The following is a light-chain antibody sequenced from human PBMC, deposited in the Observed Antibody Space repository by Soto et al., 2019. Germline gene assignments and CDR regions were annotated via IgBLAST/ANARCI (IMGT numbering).Light chain of an antibody. J-gene: IGKJ1*01. Sequence: EIVLTQSPGTLSLSPGERATLSCRASQSVSSSYLAWYQHKPGQAPRLLISGTSSRATGIPDRFSGSGAGTDFTLTISRLELEDFAVYYCQQYGTTPWTFGQGTKVEVK. V-gene: IGKV3-20*01. CDR2: GTS. CDR1: QSVSSSY. CDR3: QQYGTTPWT.